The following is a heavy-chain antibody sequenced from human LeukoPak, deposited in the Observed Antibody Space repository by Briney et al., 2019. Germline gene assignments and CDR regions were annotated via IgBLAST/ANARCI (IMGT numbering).Heavy chain of an antibody. J-gene: IGHJ3*02. V-gene: IGHV4-4*02. Sequence: PSETLSLTCAVSGGSISSSNWWSWVRQPPGKGLEWIGEIYHSGSTNYNPSLKSRVTISVDKSKNQFSLKLSSVTAADTAVYYCARDGNYYDSSGYFDAFDIWGQGTMVTVSS. CDR2: IYHSGST. CDR3: ARDGNYYDSSGYFDAFDI. CDR1: GGSISSSNW. D-gene: IGHD3-22*01.